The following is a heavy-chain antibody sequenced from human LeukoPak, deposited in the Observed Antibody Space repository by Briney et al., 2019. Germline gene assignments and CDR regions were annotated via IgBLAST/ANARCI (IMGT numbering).Heavy chain of an antibody. Sequence: GASVKVSCKASGYTFTGYYMEWVRQAPGQGLEWMGWINPNSGAKNYAPKFQGRVTMTRDTSIKTAYMELSRLRSDDTAVYYCARDASNVNPAWTAYWGQGTLVTVSS. V-gene: IGHV1-2*02. D-gene: IGHD3/OR15-3a*01. CDR3: ARDASNVNPAWTAY. CDR1: GYTFTGYY. CDR2: INPNSGAK. J-gene: IGHJ4*02.